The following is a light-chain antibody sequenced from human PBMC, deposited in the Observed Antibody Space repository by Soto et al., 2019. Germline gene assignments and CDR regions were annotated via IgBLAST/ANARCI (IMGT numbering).Light chain of an antibody. J-gene: IGKJ1*01. CDR1: HGISTY. V-gene: IGKV1-39*01. CDR3: QHTRTTPRT. Sequence: DIQMTQSPSSLFANVGDRVTITCRASHGISTYLHWYQQRPGKAPSLLIYGASNLHRGVPSRFSGRGSGTDFTLTISSLQPEDVATFYCQHTRTTPRTFGQGTKVEIK. CDR2: GAS.